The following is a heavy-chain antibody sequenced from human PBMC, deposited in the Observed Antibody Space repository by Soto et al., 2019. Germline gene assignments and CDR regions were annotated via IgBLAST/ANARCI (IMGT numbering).Heavy chain of an antibody. J-gene: IGHJ3*02. V-gene: IGHV1-69*13. CDR1: GGTFSTYA. CDR3: AREIFGVIISGGRDAFDI. Sequence: ASVKVSCKASGGTFSTYAISWVRQAPGQGLEWMGGIIPIFGTAKYAQKFQGRVTITADESTSTAYMELSSLRSEDTAVYYCAREIFGVIISGGRDAFDIWGQGTMVTVSS. D-gene: IGHD3-3*01. CDR2: IIPIFGTA.